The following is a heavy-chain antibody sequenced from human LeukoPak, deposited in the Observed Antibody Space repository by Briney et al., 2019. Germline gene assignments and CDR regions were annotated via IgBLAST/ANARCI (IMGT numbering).Heavy chain of an antibody. D-gene: IGHD3-22*01. Sequence: GGSLRLSCAGSGFTFSNYWLHWVRHAPGKGLVWVSRISPDGSTTNLADSVKGRCTISRGNPKNTLYLQMSSLRAEDTAVYYCVRSAYYDSSGYYYDSWGQGTLVTVSS. V-gene: IGHV3-74*01. J-gene: IGHJ4*02. CDR3: VRSAYYDSSGYYYDS. CDR2: ISPDGSTT. CDR1: GFTFSNYW.